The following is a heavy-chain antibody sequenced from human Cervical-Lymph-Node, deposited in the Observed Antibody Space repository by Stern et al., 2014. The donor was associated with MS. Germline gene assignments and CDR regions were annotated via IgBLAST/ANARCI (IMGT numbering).Heavy chain of an antibody. Sequence: QLVQSGSELKKPGASVTVSCKASGYTFTKYLIHWVRQAPGQGLEWMGWINSNTGAPMYARDFAGRFVFSLDTSVPTAYLQISRLKTEDTAVYYCARDMSDFWSDYGHNWFDPWGQGTLVTVSS. CDR1: GYTFTKYL. CDR2: INSNTGAP. V-gene: IGHV7-4-1*02. CDR3: ARDMSDFWSDYGHNWFDP. D-gene: IGHD3-3*01. J-gene: IGHJ5*02.